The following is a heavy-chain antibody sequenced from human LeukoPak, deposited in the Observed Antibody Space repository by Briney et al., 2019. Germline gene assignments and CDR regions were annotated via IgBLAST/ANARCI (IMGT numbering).Heavy chain of an antibody. CDR3: ARGYYGDHVEFGWFDP. CDR1: GGSFSGYY. J-gene: IGHJ5*02. V-gene: IGHV4-34*01. D-gene: IGHD4-17*01. CDR2: INHSGST. Sequence: TSETLSLTCAVYGGSFSGYYWSWIRQPPGRGPEWIGEINHSGSTNYNPSLKSRVTISVDTSKNQFSLKLSSVTAADTAVYYCARGYYGDHVEFGWFDPWGQGTLVTVSS.